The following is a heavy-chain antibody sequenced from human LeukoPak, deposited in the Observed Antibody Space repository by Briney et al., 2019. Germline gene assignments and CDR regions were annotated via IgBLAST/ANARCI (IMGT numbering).Heavy chain of an antibody. CDR1: GYTFTSYD. CDR2: MNPNSGNT. CDR3: AREDYYDSGPSDY. D-gene: IGHD3-22*01. V-gene: IGHV1-8*03. J-gene: IGHJ4*02. Sequence: ASVKVSCKASGYTFTSYDINWVRQATGQGLEWMGWMNPNSGNTAYAQKFQGRVTIIRNTSISTAYMELSSLRSEDTAIYYCAREDYYDSGPSDYWGQGTLVTVSS.